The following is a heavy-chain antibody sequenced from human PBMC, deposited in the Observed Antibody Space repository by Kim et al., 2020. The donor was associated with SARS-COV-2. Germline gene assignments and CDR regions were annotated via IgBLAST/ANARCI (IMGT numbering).Heavy chain of an antibody. J-gene: IGHJ4*02. CDR2: IYSGGST. CDR3: ARAAEYSYGYFDY. Sequence: GGSLRLSCAASGFTVSSNYMRWVRQAPGKGLEWVSVIYSGGSTYYADSLKGRFTIPRNNSKNTLYLQMNSLRAEDTAVYYCARAAEYSYGYFDYWDQGTPVTVSS. D-gene: IGHD5-18*01. V-gene: IGHV3-66*01. CDR1: GFTVSSNY.